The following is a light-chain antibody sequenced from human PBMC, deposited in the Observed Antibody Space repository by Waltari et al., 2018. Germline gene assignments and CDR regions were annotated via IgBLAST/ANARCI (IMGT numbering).Light chain of an antibody. Sequence: QSALTQPASVSGSPGQSITISCHGTSRDVGGYNYVSWYQQHPGKAPKLMIYDVSNRPSGVSNRFSGSKSGNTASLTISGLQAEDEADYYCSSYTSSSTLYVFGTGTKVTVL. CDR1: SRDVGGYNY. CDR3: SSYTSSSTLYV. V-gene: IGLV2-14*03. J-gene: IGLJ1*01. CDR2: DVS.